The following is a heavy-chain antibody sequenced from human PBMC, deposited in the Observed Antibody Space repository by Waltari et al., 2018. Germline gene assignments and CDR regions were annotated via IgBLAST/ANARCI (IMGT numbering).Heavy chain of an antibody. D-gene: IGHD2-2*01. CDR1: GASVSGNYW. CDR3: AGDRAIGLFFDY. J-gene: IGHJ4*02. CDR2: VHHSGKT. Sequence: QVQLQESGQGLVKPSGTLSLTCAVSGASVSGNYWWRWVRQSPEKGLEWIGQVHHSGKTHYNPSIQSRVTISVDSPKNQFSLTLKSVTAADTAVYYCAGDRAIGLFFDYWGRGTLVTVSS. V-gene: IGHV4-4*02.